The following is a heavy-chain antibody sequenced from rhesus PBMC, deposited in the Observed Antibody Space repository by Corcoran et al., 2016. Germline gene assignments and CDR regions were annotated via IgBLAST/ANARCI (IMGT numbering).Heavy chain of an antibody. J-gene: IGHJ6*01. V-gene: IGHV3-54*02. CDR2: IWYDGRKK. D-gene: IGHD3-28*01. CDR1: GFTFSSYG. CDR3: ARSGYYRYYGLDS. Sequence: EVQLVESGGGLVQPGGSLRLSCAASGFTFSSYGMNWVRPAPGRGLEWVAIIWYDGRKKYYADYVKDRITIDRDKSKNMLYLQMNNLKVEDTAVYYCARSGYYRYYGLDSWGQGVVVTVSS.